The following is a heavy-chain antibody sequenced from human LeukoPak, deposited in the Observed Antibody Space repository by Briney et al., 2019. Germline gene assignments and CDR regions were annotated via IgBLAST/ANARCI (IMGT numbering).Heavy chain of an antibody. CDR1: GYTFTGYY. D-gene: IGHD2-15*01. J-gene: IGHJ4*02. V-gene: IGHV1-2*02. Sequence: ASVKVSCKASGYTFTGYYMHWVRQAPGQGLEWMGWINPNSGGTNYAQKFQGRVTMTRDTSISTAYMELSRLRSDDTAVYYCARLDGGSRSFDCWGQGTLVTVSS. CDR2: INPNSGGT. CDR3: ARLDGGSRSFDC.